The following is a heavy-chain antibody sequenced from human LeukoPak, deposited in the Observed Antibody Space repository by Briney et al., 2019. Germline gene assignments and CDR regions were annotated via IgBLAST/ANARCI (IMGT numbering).Heavy chain of an antibody. J-gene: IGHJ5*02. CDR2: ISSSSSYI. CDR3: ARDRGDIVVVPAAPYFDP. CDR1: GFTFSSYS. V-gene: IGHV3-21*01. D-gene: IGHD2-2*01. Sequence: PGGSLRLSCVASGFTFSSYSMNWVRQAPGKGLEWVSSISSSSSYIYYADSVKGRFTISRDNAKNSLYLQMNSLRAEDTAVYYCARDRGDIVVVPAAPYFDPWGQGTLVTVSS.